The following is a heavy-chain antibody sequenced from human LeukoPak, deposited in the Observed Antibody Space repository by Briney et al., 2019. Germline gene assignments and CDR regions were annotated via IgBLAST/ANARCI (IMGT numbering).Heavy chain of an antibody. V-gene: IGHV4-34*01. CDR2: INHSGST. D-gene: IGHD3-22*01. CDR1: GGSFSGYY. CDR3: ARHPLRTRAVIFDY. Sequence: SETLSLTCAVYGGSFSGYYWSWIRQPPGKGLEWIGEINHSGSTNYNPSLKSRVTISVDTSKNQFSLKLSSVTAADTAVYYCARHPLRTRAVIFDYWGQGTLVTVSS. J-gene: IGHJ4*02.